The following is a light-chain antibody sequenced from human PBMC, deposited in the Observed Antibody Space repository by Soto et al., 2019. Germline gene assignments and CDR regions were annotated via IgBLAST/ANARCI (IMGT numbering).Light chain of an antibody. CDR3: QRYNAFSQT. CDR2: DAS. J-gene: IGKJ1*01. CDR1: QSINSW. Sequence: DIQMTQSPSTLSASVGDRVTITCRAIQSINSWVAWFQQKPGKAPKVLIYDASTLESGVPSRFSGSGSGTELTLTIDSLQPDDVATYYCQRYNAFSQTFGQGTKVEI. V-gene: IGKV1-5*01.